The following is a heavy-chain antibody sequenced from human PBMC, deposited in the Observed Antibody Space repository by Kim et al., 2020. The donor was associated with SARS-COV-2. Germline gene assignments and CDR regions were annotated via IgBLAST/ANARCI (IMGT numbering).Heavy chain of an antibody. CDR1: VGSFSGYH. CDR2: ITHSGAT. CDR3: ARGRAGVVPSPVLGLGPYYEYYALDD. D-gene: IGHD3-3*01. J-gene: IGHJ6*02. V-gene: IGHV4-34*01. Sequence: SETLSLTCAVYVGSFSGYHWTWIRQSPGKGLEWIGEITHSGATNYNPSLKSRVAISVDTSKNQFSLKVKSVTAADTAVYFCARGRAGVVPSPVLGLGPYYEYYALDDWGQGTTVSVSS.